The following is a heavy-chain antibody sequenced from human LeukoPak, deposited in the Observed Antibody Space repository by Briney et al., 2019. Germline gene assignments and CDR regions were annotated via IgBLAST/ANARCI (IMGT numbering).Heavy chain of an antibody. D-gene: IGHD5-24*01. J-gene: IGHJ3*01. V-gene: IGHV3-23*01. CDR3: AKDIQLST. CDR2: IGASGEST. CDR1: GFTFSVAA. Sequence: PGRSLRLSCAASGFTFSVAAMTWVRQAPGKGLEWVSLIGASGESTYYADSVKGRFTISRDNSKNTLSLQMNSLRVEDTAMYFCAKDIQLSTWGLGTMVTASS.